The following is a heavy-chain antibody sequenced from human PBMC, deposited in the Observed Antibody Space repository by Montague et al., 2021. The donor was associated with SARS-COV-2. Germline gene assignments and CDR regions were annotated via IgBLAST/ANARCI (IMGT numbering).Heavy chain of an antibody. D-gene: IGHD3-10*01. CDR1: GTSFSGYY. CDR2: INHDGST. CDR3: ARLRDGVVPSPILGVGPYYSYYYMDV. J-gene: IGHJ6*03. Sequence: SETLSLTCAVHGTSFSGYYWNWIRQPPGKGLEWIGEINHDGSTKYSPSLKGRLTISADTSKNQFSLKLTSVAAADTAVYYCARLRDGVVPSPILGVGPYYSYYYMDVWGRGTTVTVSS. V-gene: IGHV4-34*01.